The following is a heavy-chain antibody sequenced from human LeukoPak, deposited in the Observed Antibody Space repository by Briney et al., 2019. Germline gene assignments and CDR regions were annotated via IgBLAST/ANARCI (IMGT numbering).Heavy chain of an antibody. V-gene: IGHV7-4-1*02. D-gene: IGHD6-13*01. CDR2: INTNTGNP. J-gene: IGHJ4*02. CDR3: ARERSIAAAGTRYPLGY. CDR1: GYIFDIYA. Sequence: ASVKVSCKASGYIFDIYALIWVRQAPGQGLELMGWINTNTGNPTYAQGFTGRFVFSLDTSVSTAYLQISSLKAEDTAVYYCARERSIAAAGTRYPLGYWGQGTLVTVSS.